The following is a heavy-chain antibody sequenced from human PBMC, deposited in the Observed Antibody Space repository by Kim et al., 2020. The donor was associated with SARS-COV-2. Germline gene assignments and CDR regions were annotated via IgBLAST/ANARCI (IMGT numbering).Heavy chain of an antibody. CDR2: IYNTGST. D-gene: IGHD6-19*01. V-gene: IGHV4-59*01. J-gene: IGHJ4*02. CDR3: ARGDYNSDWHYFDY. Sequence: SETLSLTCTVSGGSNNAYYWTWIRQPPGKGLEWIGYIYNTGSTNYNPSLKSRVTISGDTSRNQFSLKLSSVTTADTAVYYGARGDYNSDWHYFDYWGQGTLVTVSS. CDR1: GGSNNAYY.